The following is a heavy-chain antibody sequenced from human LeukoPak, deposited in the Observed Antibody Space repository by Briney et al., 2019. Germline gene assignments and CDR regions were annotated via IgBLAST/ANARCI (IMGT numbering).Heavy chain of an antibody. J-gene: IGHJ4*02. CDR2: IYYSGST. Sequence: SETLSLTCTVSGGSISSYYWSWIRQPPGKGLEWIGYIYYSGSTNYNPSLKSRVTISVDTSENQFSLKLSSVTAADTAVYYCAKDRPIFGVAHYWGQGTLVTVSS. V-gene: IGHV4-59*01. CDR1: GGSISSYY. D-gene: IGHD3-3*01. CDR3: AKDRPIFGVAHY.